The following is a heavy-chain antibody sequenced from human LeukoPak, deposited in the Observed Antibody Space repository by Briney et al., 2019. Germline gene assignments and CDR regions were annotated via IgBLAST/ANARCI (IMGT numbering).Heavy chain of an antibody. V-gene: IGHV4-59*01. D-gene: IGHD6-25*01. CDR3: ARDSATQLFDY. CDR2: IYYSGST. CDR1: GGSFSGYY. Sequence: PSETLSLTCAVYGGSFSGYYWSWIRQPPGKGLEWIGYIYYSGSTNYNPSLKSRVTISVDTSKNQFSLKLSSVTAADTAVYYCARDSATQLFDYWGQGTLVTVSS. J-gene: IGHJ4*02.